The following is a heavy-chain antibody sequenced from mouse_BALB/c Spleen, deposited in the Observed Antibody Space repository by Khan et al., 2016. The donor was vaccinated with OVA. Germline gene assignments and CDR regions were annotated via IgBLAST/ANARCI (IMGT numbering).Heavy chain of an antibody. Sequence: EVELVESGGGLVQPGGSLRLSCATSGFTFTDYYMSWVRQPPGKALEWLGFIRNKANGYTTEYSASVKGRFTISRDNSQNILSLQMNTLRPEDSATYYCARYTVIATVYWYFDVWGAGTPVTVSS. J-gene: IGHJ1*01. V-gene: IGHV7-3*02. CDR2: IRNKANGYTT. CDR1: GFTFTDYY. D-gene: IGHD2-4*01. CDR3: ARYTVIATVYWYFDV.